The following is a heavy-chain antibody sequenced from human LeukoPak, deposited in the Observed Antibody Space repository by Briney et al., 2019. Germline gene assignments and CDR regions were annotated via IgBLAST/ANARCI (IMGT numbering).Heavy chain of an antibody. Sequence: PSETLSLTCTVSGGSISSSSYYWGWIRQPPGKGLEWIGSIYYSGSTYYNPSLKSRVTISVDTSKNQFSLKLSSVTAADTAVYYCARETLGYCSGGSCYSWGQGTLVTVSS. V-gene: IGHV4-39*07. CDR3: ARETLGYCSGGSCYS. J-gene: IGHJ4*02. CDR1: GGSISSSSYY. D-gene: IGHD2-15*01. CDR2: IYYSGST.